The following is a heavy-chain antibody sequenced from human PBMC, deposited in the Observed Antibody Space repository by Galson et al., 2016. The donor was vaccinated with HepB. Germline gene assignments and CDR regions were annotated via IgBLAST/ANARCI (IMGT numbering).Heavy chain of an antibody. Sequence: SLRLSCAASGFTFKEYWMSWVRQSLGKGLQWVANINEDGSVKYYVDSVRGRFTISRDNAETSVFLQLDSLTSDDTALYFCVRSFGRGAVDYWGQGTLLTVSS. CDR2: INEDGSVK. J-gene: IGHJ4*02. D-gene: IGHD3-10*01. CDR1: GFTFKEYW. CDR3: VRSFGRGAVDY. V-gene: IGHV3-7*01.